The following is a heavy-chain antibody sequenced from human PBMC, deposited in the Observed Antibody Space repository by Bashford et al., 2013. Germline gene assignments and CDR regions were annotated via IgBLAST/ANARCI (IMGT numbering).Heavy chain of an antibody. J-gene: IGHJ6*02. CDR2: ITGSGGST. D-gene: IGHD4-23*01. CDR3: AKGARNSVDYSSSVMDV. Sequence: VRQAPGKGLEWVSTITGSGGSTHYADSVKGRFTISRDNSKNTLYLQMNSLRAEDTAVYYCAKGARNSVDYSSSVMDVWGQGTTVTVSS. V-gene: IGHV3-23*01.